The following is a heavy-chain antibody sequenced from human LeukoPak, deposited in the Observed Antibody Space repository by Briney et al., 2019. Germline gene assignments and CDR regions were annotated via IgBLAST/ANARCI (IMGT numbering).Heavy chain of an antibody. J-gene: IGHJ4*02. CDR1: GDSIDSYY. Sequence: PSETLSLTCTVSGDSIDSYYWNWIRQPPGKGLEWIGYVDYSGSTNYSPSLKSRVTISVDTSKKHFSLRLSSVTAADTAVYYCARDFAGNYYFHYWGQGTLVTVSS. V-gene: IGHV4-59*01. CDR2: VDYSGST. CDR3: ARDFAGNYYFHY. D-gene: IGHD1-7*01.